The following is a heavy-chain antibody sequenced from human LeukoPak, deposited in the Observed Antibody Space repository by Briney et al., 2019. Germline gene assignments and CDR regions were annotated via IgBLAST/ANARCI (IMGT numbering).Heavy chain of an antibody. V-gene: IGHV3-64D*06. Sequence: PGGSLRLSCSASGFTFSSYAIHWVRQAPGKGLEYVSAISSNGGSTYYADSVKGRFTISRDNSKSTLYLQMSSLRAEDTAVYYCVKEDYDGDSAFDIWGQGTMVTVSS. J-gene: IGHJ3*02. CDR1: GFTFSSYA. CDR3: VKEDYDGDSAFDI. D-gene: IGHD2-21*01. CDR2: ISSNGGST.